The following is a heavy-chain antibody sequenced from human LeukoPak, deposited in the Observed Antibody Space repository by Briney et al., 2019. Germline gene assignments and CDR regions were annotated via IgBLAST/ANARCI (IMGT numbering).Heavy chain of an antibody. CDR3: AKDEEWFGDLPGRNFDY. CDR1: GFTFSSTA. CDR2: ISGSGGST. Sequence: GGSLRLSCADPGFTFSSTAMSWVRPAPGKGLEWVSAISGSGGSTYYADSVKGRFTISRDNSKNTLYLQMNSLRAEDTAVYYCAKDEEWFGDLPGRNFDYWGQGTLVTVSS. D-gene: IGHD3-10*01. V-gene: IGHV3-23*01. J-gene: IGHJ4*02.